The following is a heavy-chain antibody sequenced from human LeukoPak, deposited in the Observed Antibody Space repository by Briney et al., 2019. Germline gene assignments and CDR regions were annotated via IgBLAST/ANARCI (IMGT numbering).Heavy chain of an antibody. CDR3: ARGNYYGMDV. V-gene: IGHV3-74*01. CDR2: INSDGTTT. J-gene: IGHJ6*02. CDR1: GFTFSSYW. Sequence: TGGSLGLSCAASGFTFSSYWMHWVRQAPGKGLLWVSRINSDGTTTYYADSVKGRFTISRDNAKNTLYLQVNSLRAEDTAVYYCARGNYYGMDVWGQGTTVTVYS.